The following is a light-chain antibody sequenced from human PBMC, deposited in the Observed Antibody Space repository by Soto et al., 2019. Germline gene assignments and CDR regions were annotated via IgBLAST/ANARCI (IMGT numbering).Light chain of an antibody. V-gene: IGKV3-15*01. CDR1: ESVSTN. CDR3: HHFNHWPWT. Sequence: EIVMTQSPVTLSVSPGERATLSCRASESVSTNVARYQQKPGHAPRLLIYVASPRATGVPARFTGGASVTDFPLTISSLQSEDSAVYYWHHFNHWPWTFGQGTKVEIK. J-gene: IGKJ1*01. CDR2: VAS.